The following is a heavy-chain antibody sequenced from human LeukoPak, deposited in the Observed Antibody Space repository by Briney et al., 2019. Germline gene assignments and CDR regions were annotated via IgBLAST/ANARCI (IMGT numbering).Heavy chain of an antibody. D-gene: IGHD5-24*01. J-gene: IGHJ6*02. V-gene: IGHV1-2*02. Sequence: ASVKVSCTASGYTFTGYYMHWVRQAPGQGLEWMGSINPNSGGTNYAQKFQGRVTMTRDTSISTAYMELSRLRSDDTAVYYCAGGAGYSPLRGYGMDVWGHGTTVTVSS. CDR1: GYTFTGYY. CDR2: INPNSGGT. CDR3: AGGAGYSPLRGYGMDV.